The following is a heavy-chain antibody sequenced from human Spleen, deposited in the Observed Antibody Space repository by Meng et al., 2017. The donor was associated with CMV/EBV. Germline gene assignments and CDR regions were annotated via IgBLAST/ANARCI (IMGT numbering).Heavy chain of an antibody. D-gene: IGHD2-2*01. V-gene: IGHV3-21*01. Sequence: GESLKISCADSGSIFSSYAMHWVRRAPGKGLEWVSSISSSSAYIYYADSVKGRFTISRDNAKGSLYLQMNSLRAEDTAVYYCARGLLSFPFHVFDIWGQGTMVTVSS. CDR1: GSIFSSYA. J-gene: IGHJ3*02. CDR2: ISSSSAYI. CDR3: ARGLLSFPFHVFDI.